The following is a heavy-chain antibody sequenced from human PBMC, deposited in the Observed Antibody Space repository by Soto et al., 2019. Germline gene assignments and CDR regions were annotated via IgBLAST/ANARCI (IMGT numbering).Heavy chain of an antibody. D-gene: IGHD2-21*02. Sequence: QVQLVESGGGVVQPGRSLRLSCAASGFTFSSYAMHWVRQAPGKGLEWVAVISYDGSNKYYADSVKGRFTISRDNSKNTLYLQMNSLRAEDTAVYYCARGVRELLFEYFDYWGQGTLVTVSS. CDR2: ISYDGSNK. V-gene: IGHV3-30-3*01. CDR1: GFTFSSYA. J-gene: IGHJ4*02. CDR3: ARGVRELLFEYFDY.